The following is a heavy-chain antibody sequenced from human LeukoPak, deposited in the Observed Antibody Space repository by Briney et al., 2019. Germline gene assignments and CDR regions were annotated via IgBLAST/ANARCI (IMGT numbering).Heavy chain of an antibody. J-gene: IGHJ4*02. Sequence: GGSLRLSCAASGFTFSSYGMHWVRQAPGKGLEWVAVISYDGSNKYYADSVKGRFTISRDNPKNTLYLQMNSLRAEDTAVYYCAKDSTDYWGQGTLVTVSS. CDR1: GFTFSSYG. CDR3: AKDSTDY. CDR2: ISYDGSNK. V-gene: IGHV3-30*18.